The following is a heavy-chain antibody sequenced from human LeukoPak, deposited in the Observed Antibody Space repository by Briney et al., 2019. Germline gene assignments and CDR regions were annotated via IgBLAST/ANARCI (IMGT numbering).Heavy chain of an antibody. V-gene: IGHV4-39*01. D-gene: IGHD3-10*01. CDR1: GASISSGSYY. J-gene: IGHJ5*02. Sequence: PSETLSLTCTVSGASISSGSYYWGWIRQPPGKGLEWIGTIYNSGSTYYNPSLKSRVTISVDTSKNQFSLKVSSATAADTAVHYCARHFDGSGSYPNWFDPWGQGTLVTVSS. CDR2: IYNSGST. CDR3: ARHFDGSGSYPNWFDP.